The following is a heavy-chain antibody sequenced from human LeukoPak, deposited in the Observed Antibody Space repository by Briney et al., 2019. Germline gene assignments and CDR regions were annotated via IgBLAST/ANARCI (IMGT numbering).Heavy chain of an antibody. D-gene: IGHD3-22*01. J-gene: IGHJ4*02. CDR3: TRSERITMIIVAELQSQYYFDY. CDR2: INSDGRST. Sequence: GGTLRLSCAASGFTFNIYGMNWVRQAPGKGLVWVSRINSDGRSTNYADSVKGRFTISRDNAKNTLYLQMNSLKTEDTGVYYCTRSERITMIIVAELQSQYYFDYWGQGTLVTVSS. CDR1: GFTFNIYG. V-gene: IGHV3-74*01.